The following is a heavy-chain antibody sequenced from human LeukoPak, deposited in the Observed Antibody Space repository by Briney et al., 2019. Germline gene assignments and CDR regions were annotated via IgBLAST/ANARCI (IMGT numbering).Heavy chain of an antibody. CDR1: GGSISTYY. D-gene: IGHD2-21*02. J-gene: IGHJ6*03. CDR3: ARTLGDWNYYYYYMDV. V-gene: IGHV4-4*09. CDR2: IYTSGST. Sequence: SETLSLTCTVSGGSISTYYWSWIRQPPGKGLEWIGYIYTSGSTNYNPSLKSRVTISVDTSKNQFSLRLSSVTAADTAVYYCARTLGDWNYYYYYMDVWGKGTTVTVSS.